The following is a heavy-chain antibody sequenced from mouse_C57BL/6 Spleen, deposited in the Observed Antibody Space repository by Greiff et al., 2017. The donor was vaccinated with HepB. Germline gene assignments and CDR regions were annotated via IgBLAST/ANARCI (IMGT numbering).Heavy chain of an antibody. V-gene: IGHV5-4*01. CDR1: GFTFSSYA. D-gene: IGHD2-5*01. J-gene: IGHJ4*01. CDR3: ARDLSNDAMDY. CDR2: ISDGGSYT. Sequence: EVKLVESGGGLVKPGGSLKLSCAASGFTFSSYAMSWVRQTPEKRLEWVATISDGGSYTYYPDNVKGRFTISRDNAKNNLYLQMSHLKSEDTAMYYCARDLSNDAMDYWGQGTSVTVSS.